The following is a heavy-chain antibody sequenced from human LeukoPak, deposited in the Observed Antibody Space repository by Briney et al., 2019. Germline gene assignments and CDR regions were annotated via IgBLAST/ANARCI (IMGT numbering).Heavy chain of an antibody. D-gene: IGHD1-14*01. CDR2: IYYSGST. Sequence: SETLSLTCTVSGGSISSYYWSWIRQPPGKGLEWIGYIYYSGSTNYNPSLKSRVTISVDTSKNQFSLKLSSVTAADTAVYYCARGYTLDYWGQGTLVTVSS. V-gene: IGHV4-59*12. CDR1: GGSISSYY. J-gene: IGHJ4*02. CDR3: ARGYTLDY.